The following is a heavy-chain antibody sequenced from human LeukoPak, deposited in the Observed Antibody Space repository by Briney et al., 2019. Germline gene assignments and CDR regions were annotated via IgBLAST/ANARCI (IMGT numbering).Heavy chain of an antibody. CDR2: INHSGST. CDR1: GGSFSGYY. J-gene: IGHJ4*02. Sequence: SETLSLTCAVYGGSFSGYYWSWIRQPPGKGLEWIGEINHSGSTNYNPSLKSRVTISVDTSKNQFFLKLSSVTAADTAVYYCARGSRSGYSYGYQIDYWGQGTLVTVSS. D-gene: IGHD5-18*01. CDR3: ARGSRSGYSYGYQIDY. V-gene: IGHV4-34*01.